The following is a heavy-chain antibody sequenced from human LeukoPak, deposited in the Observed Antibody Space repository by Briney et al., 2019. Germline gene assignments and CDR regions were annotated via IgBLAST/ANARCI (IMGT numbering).Heavy chain of an antibody. CDR2: IKQDGSEK. D-gene: IGHD3-22*01. J-gene: IGHJ6*03. CDR1: GFTFSSYW. V-gene: IGHV3-7*01. CDR3: AREGYYDSSGQALYYYMDV. Sequence: PGGSLRLSCAASGFTFSSYWMSWVRQAPGKGLEWVANIKQDGSEKYYVDSVKGRFTISRGNAKNSLYLQMNSLRAEDTAVYYCAREGYYDSSGQALYYYMDVWGKGTTVTVSS.